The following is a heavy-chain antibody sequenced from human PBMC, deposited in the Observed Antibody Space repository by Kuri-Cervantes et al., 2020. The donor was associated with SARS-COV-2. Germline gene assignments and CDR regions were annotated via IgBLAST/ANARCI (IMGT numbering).Heavy chain of an antibody. J-gene: IGHJ4*02. CDR2: IKQDESER. V-gene: IGHV3-7*04. D-gene: IGHD3/OR15-3a*01. Sequence: GGSLRLSCAASGFTFSSYGMHWVRQAPGKGLEWVASIKQDESERYHVDSVKGRFIISRDNAKKSLLLQMNSLRPEDTAVYYCARGYDFWNGYYDYWGQGTLVTVSS. CDR1: GFTFSSYG. CDR3: ARGYDFWNGYYDY.